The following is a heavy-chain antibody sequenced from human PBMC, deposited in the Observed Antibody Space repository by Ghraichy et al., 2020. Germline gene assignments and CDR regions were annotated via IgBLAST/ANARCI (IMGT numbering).Heavy chain of an antibody. CDR3: AGEPLLWFGELFGWNYGMDV. D-gene: IGHD3-10*01. V-gene: IGHV4-59*01. CDR1: GGSISSYY. Sequence: ETLSLTCTVSGGSISSYYWSWIRQPPGKGLEWIGYIYYSGSTNYNPSLKSRVTISVDTSKNQFSLKLSSVTAADTAVYYCAGEPLLWFGELFGWNYGMDVWGQGTTVTVSS. CDR2: IYYSGST. J-gene: IGHJ6*02.